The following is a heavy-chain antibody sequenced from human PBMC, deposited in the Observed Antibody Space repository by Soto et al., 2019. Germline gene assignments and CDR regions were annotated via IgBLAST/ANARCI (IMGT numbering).Heavy chain of an antibody. CDR1: GFTFSSYA. J-gene: IGHJ6*02. V-gene: IGHV3-30-3*01. CDR2: ISYDGSNK. Sequence: GGSLRLSCAASGFTFSSYAMHWVRQAPGKGLEWVAVISYDGSNKYYADSVKGRFTISRDNSKNTLYLQMNSLRAEDTAVYYCARFGGHGYSYGWAPYYYYGMDVWGQGTTVTVSS. CDR3: ARFGGHGYSYGWAPYYYYGMDV. D-gene: IGHD5-18*01.